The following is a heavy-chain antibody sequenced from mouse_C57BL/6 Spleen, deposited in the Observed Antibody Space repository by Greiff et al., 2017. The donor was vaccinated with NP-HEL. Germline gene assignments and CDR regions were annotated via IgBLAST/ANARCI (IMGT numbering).Heavy chain of an antibody. D-gene: IGHD1-1*01. Sequence: QVQLQQPGAELVKPGASVKLSCKASGYTFTSYWMQWVKQRPGQGLEWIGEIDPSDSYTNYNQKFKGKATLTVDTSSSTAYMQRSSLTSEDSAVYYCAREYYYGSSYDAMDYWGQGTSVTVSS. J-gene: IGHJ4*01. V-gene: IGHV1-50*01. CDR3: AREYYYGSSYDAMDY. CDR1: GYTFTSYW. CDR2: IDPSDSYT.